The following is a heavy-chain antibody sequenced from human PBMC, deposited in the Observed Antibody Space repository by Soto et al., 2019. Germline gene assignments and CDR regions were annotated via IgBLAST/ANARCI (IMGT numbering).Heavy chain of an antibody. CDR2: IYYSGST. V-gene: IGHV4-34*01. Sequence: PSETLSLTCAVYGGSFSGYYWDWIRQPPGKGLEWIGSIYYSGSTYYNPSLKSRVTISVDKSKNQFSLKLSSVTAADTAVYYCARGLELRYFDWLPWLDPWGQGTLVTVSS. J-gene: IGHJ5*02. CDR1: GGSFSGYY. D-gene: IGHD3-9*01. CDR3: ARGLELRYFDWLPWLDP.